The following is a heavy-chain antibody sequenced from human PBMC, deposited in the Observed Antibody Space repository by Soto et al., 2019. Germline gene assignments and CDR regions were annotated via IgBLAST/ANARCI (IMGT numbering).Heavy chain of an antibody. V-gene: IGHV3-21*01. CDR3: AREPGVSSGWYVDY. Sequence: GGSLRLSCAASGFMFSSYKMSWVRQAPGKGLEWVSSITSSSSYINYADSVKGRFTISRDNAKTSLYLQMNSLRAEDTAVYYCAREPGVSSGWYVDYWGQGTLVTVSS. CDR1: GFMFSSYK. J-gene: IGHJ4*02. CDR2: ITSSSSYI. D-gene: IGHD6-19*01.